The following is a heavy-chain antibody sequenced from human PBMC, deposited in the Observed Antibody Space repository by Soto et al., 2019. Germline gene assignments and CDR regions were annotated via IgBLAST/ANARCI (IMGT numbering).Heavy chain of an antibody. CDR3: ARAAQPRDYYYGMDV. Sequence: PVKVYCKASGCTLSRDRISWXRKAQGKGLEWMGGIIPIFGTANYAQKFQGRVTITADESTSTAYMELSSLRSEDTAVYYCARAAQPRDYYYGMDVWGQGTSVTVSS. CDR2: IIPIFGTA. J-gene: IGHJ6*02. V-gene: IGHV1-69*13. CDR1: GCTLSRDR.